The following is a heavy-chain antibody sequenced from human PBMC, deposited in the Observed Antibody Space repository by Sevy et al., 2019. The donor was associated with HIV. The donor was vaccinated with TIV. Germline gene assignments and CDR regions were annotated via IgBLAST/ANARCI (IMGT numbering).Heavy chain of an antibody. V-gene: IGHV3-7*04. Sequence: GGSLRLSCAASGFTFSSYWMTWVRQAPGKGLEWVANIKQDMSEKYYADSVKGRFTISRDNARNALYLQMESLRAEDMAVYYCARAQQVTMVVVIGGLYFDFWGQGTLVTVSS. CDR2: IKQDMSEK. CDR3: ARAQQVTMVVVIGGLYFDF. D-gene: IGHD3-10*01. J-gene: IGHJ4*02. CDR1: GFTFSSYW.